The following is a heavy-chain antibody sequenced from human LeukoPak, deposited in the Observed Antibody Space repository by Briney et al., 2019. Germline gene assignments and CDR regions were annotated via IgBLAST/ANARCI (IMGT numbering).Heavy chain of an antibody. CDR1: GFTFSRYE. D-gene: IGHD3-16*02. J-gene: IGHJ4*02. CDR2: ISSSGSTI. V-gene: IGHV3-48*03. Sequence: PGGSLRLSCAASGFTFSRYEMNWVRQAPGKGLDWVSYISSSGSTIYYADSVKGRFTISRDNAKNSLYLQMNSLRAEDTAVYYCAGGNDYVWGSYRPGFYWGQGTLVTVSS. CDR3: AGGNDYVWGSYRPGFY.